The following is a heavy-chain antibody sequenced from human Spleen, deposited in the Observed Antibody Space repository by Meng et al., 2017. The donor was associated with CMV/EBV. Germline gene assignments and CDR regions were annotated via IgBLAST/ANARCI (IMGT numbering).Heavy chain of an antibody. D-gene: IGHD2-2*01. CDR2: ISYDGGNT. Sequence: GESLKISCAASGFIFSDYYMTWIRQAPGKGLEWVAVISYDGGNTYYADSVKGRFSISRDNSKNTVYLHMNSRRTGDTAVFYCARVINIPAATGKYFDLWGRGTLVTVSS. J-gene: IGHJ2*01. CDR3: ARVINIPAATGKYFDL. CDR1: GFIFSDYY. V-gene: IGHV3-30*03.